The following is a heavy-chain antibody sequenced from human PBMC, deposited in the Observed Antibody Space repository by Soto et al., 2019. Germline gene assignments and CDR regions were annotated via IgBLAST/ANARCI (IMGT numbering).Heavy chain of an antibody. CDR1: GFTFSDYA. J-gene: IGHJ4*02. V-gene: IGHV3-30*18. CDR2: VSHDGRKT. D-gene: IGHD6-19*01. Sequence: VQLVESGGGVVQPGRSLRLSCAASGFTFSDYAMHWVRQAPGTGLEWVAVVSHDGRKTHYADSVKGRFTISRDSSKNTVSLEMTSLRAEDPAVYYCAKGGRQWLVTSDFNYWGQGALVTGSS. CDR3: AKGGRQWLVTSDFNY.